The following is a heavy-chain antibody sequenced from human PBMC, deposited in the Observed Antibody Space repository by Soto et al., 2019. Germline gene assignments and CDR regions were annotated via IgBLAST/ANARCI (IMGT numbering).Heavy chain of an antibody. CDR2: MSSAGSTI. CDR3: ARTDDFWSGYYKIH. CDR1: GFTFSDYY. Sequence: QVQLVESGGGLVRPGGSLRLSCAASGFTFSDYYMSWIRQVPGKGLEWISHMSSAGSTIYYADSVKGRFTISRDNANNSLYLQMNSLTAEDTSVYYFARTDDFWSGYYKIHWGQGTLVTVSS. V-gene: IGHV3-11*01. D-gene: IGHD3-3*01. J-gene: IGHJ4*02.